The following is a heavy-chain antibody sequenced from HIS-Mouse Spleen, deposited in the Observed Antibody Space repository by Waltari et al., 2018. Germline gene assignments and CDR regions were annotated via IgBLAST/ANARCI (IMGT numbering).Heavy chain of an antibody. CDR3: AREGDSGSYFDY. J-gene: IGHJ4*02. CDR1: GCTLSSEW. CDR2: IKQDGSEK. V-gene: IGHV3-7*01. Sequence: EVQLVESGGGLVQPGGSLRPSCAASGCTLSSEWLGRVRQAPGKGLEWVANIKQDGSEKYYVDSVKCRFTISRDNAKNSLYLQMNSLRAEDTAVYYCAREGDSGSYFDYWGQGTLVTVSS. D-gene: IGHD1-26*01.